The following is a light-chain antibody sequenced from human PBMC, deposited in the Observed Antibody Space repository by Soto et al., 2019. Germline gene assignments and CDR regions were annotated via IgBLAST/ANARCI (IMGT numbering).Light chain of an antibody. J-gene: IGKJ5*01. Sequence: EIVMTQSPATLSVSPGERATLSCRASQSVAGAYVAWYQQRPGQAPRLLISEASSRATGIPDRFSGSGSGTDFTLTIDRLEPEDFAMYYCQQHGSSPITFGQGTRLEIK. V-gene: IGKV3-20*01. CDR2: EAS. CDR1: QSVAGAY. CDR3: QQHGSSPIT.